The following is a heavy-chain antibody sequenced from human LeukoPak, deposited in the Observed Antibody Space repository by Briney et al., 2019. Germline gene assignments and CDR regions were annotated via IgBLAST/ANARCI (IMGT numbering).Heavy chain of an antibody. CDR3: AKNPGRITIFGVVKSQYYFDY. V-gene: IGHV3-23*01. J-gene: IGHJ4*02. CDR2: IRGSGGST. Sequence: GGSLRLSCAASGFTFSSYAMSWVRQAPGKGLEWVSAIRGSGGSTYYADSVKGRFTISRDNSKNTLYLQMNSLRAEDTAVYYCAKNPGRITIFGVVKSQYYFDYWGQGTLVTVSS. D-gene: IGHD3-3*01. CDR1: GFTFSSYA.